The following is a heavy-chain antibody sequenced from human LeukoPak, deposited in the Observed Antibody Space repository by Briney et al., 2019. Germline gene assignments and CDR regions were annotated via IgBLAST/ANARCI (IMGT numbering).Heavy chain of an antibody. CDR1: GFIISDHW. CDR3: ARVARLPRAYDVCDC. V-gene: IGHV3-7*01. D-gene: IGHD2-21*01. CDR2: IKEDGSEK. J-gene: IGHJ4*02. Sequence: GGSPRLSCAASGFIISDHWMSWVRQAPGKGLEWVANIKEDGSEKNYVDSVKGRFTISRDNAKNSLSLQLNSLRAEDTAVYYCARVARLPRAYDVCDCWGQGTLVTATS.